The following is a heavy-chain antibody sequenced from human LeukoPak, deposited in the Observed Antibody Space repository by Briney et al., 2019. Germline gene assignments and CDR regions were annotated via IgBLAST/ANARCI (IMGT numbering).Heavy chain of an antibody. J-gene: IGHJ4*02. CDR3: ARGFDQYSSGWCSY. V-gene: IGHV1-8*01. CDR1: GYTFTSYD. CDR2: MNPNSGNT. Sequence: ASVKVSCKASGYTFTSYDINWVRQATGQGLEWMGWMNPNSGNTGYAQKFQGRITMTRNTSISTAYMELSSLRSEDTAVYYCARGFDQYSSGWCSYWGQGTLVTVSS. D-gene: IGHD6-19*01.